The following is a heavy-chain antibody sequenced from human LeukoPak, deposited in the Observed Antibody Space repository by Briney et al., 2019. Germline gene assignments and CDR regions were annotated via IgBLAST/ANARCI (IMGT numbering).Heavy chain of an antibody. CDR3: ARDRSFRESITMIVVGTDAFDI. CDR2: ISSSSSYI. J-gene: IGHJ3*02. CDR1: GFTFSSYS. D-gene: IGHD3-22*01. V-gene: IGHV3-21*01. Sequence: TSGGSLRLSCAASGFTFSSYSMNWVRQAPGKGLEWVSSISSSSSYIYYADSVKGRFTISRDNAKNSLYLQMNSLRAEDTAVYYCARDRSFRESITMIVVGTDAFDIWGQGTMVTVSS.